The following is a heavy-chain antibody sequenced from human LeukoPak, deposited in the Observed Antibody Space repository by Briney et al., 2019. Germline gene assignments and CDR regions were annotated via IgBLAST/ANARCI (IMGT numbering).Heavy chain of an antibody. CDR2: IYYSGST. CDR3: ARHYYDSSGYYSNNYYYGMDV. D-gene: IGHD3-22*01. Sequence: PSETLSLTCAVSGGSISSYYWTWIRQPPGKELEWIGYIYYSGSTNYNPSLKSRVTISVDTSKNQFSLKLSSVTAADTAVYYCARHYYDSSGYYSNNYYYGMDVWGQGTTVTVSS. CDR1: GGSISSYY. J-gene: IGHJ6*02. V-gene: IGHV4-59*08.